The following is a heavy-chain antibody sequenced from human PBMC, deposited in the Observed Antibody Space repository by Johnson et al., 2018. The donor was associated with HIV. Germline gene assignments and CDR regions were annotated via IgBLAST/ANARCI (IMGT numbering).Heavy chain of an antibody. V-gene: IGHV3-53*01. J-gene: IGHJ3*02. D-gene: IGHD5-24*01. CDR1: GFTVSSNY. CDR2: IYSGGST. CDR3: ARDRAGGGYNYGAFDS. Sequence: VQLVESGGGLIQPGGSLRLSCAASGFTVSSNYMSWVRQAPGKGLEWVSVIYSGGSTYYADSVKGRFTISRDNSKNTLYLQMNSLRAEDTAVYYCARDRAGGGYNYGAFDSWGQGTMVTVSS.